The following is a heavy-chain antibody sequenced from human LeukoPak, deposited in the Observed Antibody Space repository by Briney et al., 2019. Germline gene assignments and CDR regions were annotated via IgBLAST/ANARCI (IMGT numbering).Heavy chain of an antibody. D-gene: IGHD2-15*01. CDR1: GFTYGTYA. CDR3: ANLEVYCRAVSCYK. J-gene: IGHJ4*02. V-gene: IGHV3-23*01. Sequence: GGSLSLSCAASGFTYGTYAVSWVRQAPGQGLDWVSAISDNGAATYYADSVRGRFTVSRDNSINTVYLQMNSLRAEDTAVYYCANLEVYCRAVSCYKWGQGTLVTVS. CDR2: ISDNGAAT.